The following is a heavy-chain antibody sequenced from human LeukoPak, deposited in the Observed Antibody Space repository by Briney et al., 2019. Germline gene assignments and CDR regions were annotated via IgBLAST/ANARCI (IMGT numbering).Heavy chain of an antibody. CDR1: EFSFSSYW. CDR2: IKSDGSAT. Sequence: GGSLRLSCAGSEFSFSSYWMHWVRQPPEKGLEWVFSIKSDGSATAYADSVKGRFSMSTDSAKNTASLQMNSLRVEDTAMYYCAMDINGDLFHVWGQGTPVTVSS. J-gene: IGHJ4*02. CDR3: AMDINGDLFHV. V-gene: IGHV3-74*01. D-gene: IGHD2-2*03.